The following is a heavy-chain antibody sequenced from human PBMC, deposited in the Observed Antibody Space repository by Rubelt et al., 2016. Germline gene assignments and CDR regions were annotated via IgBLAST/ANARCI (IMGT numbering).Heavy chain of an antibody. CDR2: ITGSGFST. V-gene: IGHV3-23*01. CDR3: AKDGLTSGWY. D-gene: IGHD6-19*01. Sequence: GFGGGLVQPGGSLRLSCAASGFSFSSHGINWVRQVPGKGLEWVSGITGSGFSTYYADSVKGRFTISRDYSKNTLYLQMNSLRVEDTAVYYCAKDGLTSGWYWGQGTLVTVSS. J-gene: IGHJ4*02. CDR1: GFSFSSHG.